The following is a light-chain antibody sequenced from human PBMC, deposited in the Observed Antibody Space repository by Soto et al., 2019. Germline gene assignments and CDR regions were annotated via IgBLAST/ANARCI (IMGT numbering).Light chain of an antibody. CDR1: STNIGSNT. J-gene: IGLJ3*02. V-gene: IGLV1-44*01. CDR3: AAWDDNLNGWV. CDR2: SNN. Sequence: VLTQPPSASGTPGQRVTISCSGSSTNIGSNTVNWYQQFPGTAPKLLIYSNNQRSSGVPDRFSGSKSGTSASLAISALQSEDEADYYCAAWDDNLNGWVFGGGTQLTVL.